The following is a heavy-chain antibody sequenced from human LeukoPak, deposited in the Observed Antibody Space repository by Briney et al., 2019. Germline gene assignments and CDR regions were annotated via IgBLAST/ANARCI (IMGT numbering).Heavy chain of an antibody. CDR3: ARRWYFDWLCYMDV. CDR2: IYYSGST. V-gene: IGHV4-59*12. D-gene: IGHD3-9*01. Sequence: SETLSLTCTVSGGSINSYYWSWIRQPPGKGLEWIGYIYYSGSTNYNPSLKSRVTISVDTSKNQFSLKLSSVTAADTAVYYCARRWYFDWLCYMDVWGKGTTVTISS. J-gene: IGHJ6*03. CDR1: GGSINSYY.